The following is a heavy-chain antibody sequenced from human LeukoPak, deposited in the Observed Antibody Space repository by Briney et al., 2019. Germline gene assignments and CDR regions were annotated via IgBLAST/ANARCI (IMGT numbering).Heavy chain of an antibody. D-gene: IGHD5-18*01. Sequence: GKSLSLSCTASGFTFNSFAMHWVRQAPGKGPEWVAVISFDGTKSNYVDSVKGRFTVSRDNSNNTLYLQMSSLRAEDTAVYYCARGRRMRGVYSYGYDYYYGMDVWGQGTTVTVSS. CDR1: GFTFNSFA. J-gene: IGHJ6*02. CDR3: ARGRRMRGVYSYGYDYYYGMDV. CDR2: ISFDGTKS. V-gene: IGHV3-30-3*01.